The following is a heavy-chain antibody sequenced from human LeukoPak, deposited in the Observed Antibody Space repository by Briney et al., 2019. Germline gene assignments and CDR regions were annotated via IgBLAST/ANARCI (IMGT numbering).Heavy chain of an antibody. Sequence: SETLSLTCTVSGASISSSTYYWAWIRQPPGKGLEWIGSISYSGSTFYNPSLKSRITISLDTSKNQFSVKLSSVTAADTAVYYCASPFFDFWGQGTLVTVSS. J-gene: IGHJ4*02. CDR1: GASISSSTYY. CDR2: ISYSGST. V-gene: IGHV4-39*01. CDR3: ASPFFDF.